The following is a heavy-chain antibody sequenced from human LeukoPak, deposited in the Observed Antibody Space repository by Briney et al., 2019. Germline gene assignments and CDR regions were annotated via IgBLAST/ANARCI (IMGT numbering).Heavy chain of an antibody. Sequence: GGSLRLSCAGSGFTFSSYAMHWVRQAPGKGLEWVAVISYDGSNKYYADSVKGRFTISRDNSKNTLYLQMNSLRAEDTAVYYCARERMFGEYFQHWGQGTLVTVSS. D-gene: IGHD3-16*01. CDR3: ARERMFGEYFQH. CDR2: ISYDGSNK. V-gene: IGHV3-30-3*01. J-gene: IGHJ1*01. CDR1: GFTFSSYA.